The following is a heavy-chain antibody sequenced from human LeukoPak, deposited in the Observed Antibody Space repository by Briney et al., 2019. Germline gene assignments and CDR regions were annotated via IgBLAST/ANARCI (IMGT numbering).Heavy chain of an antibody. V-gene: IGHV3-7*01. CDR2: IKQDGSEK. CDR1: GFTFSSYW. D-gene: IGHD3-3*01. Sequence: GGSLRLSCAASGFTFSSYWMSWVRQAPGKGLEWVANIKQDGSEKYYVDSVKGRFTISRDNAKNSLYPQMNSLRAEDTAVYYCARASPPLYDFWSGYDYWGQGTLVTVSS. J-gene: IGHJ4*02. CDR3: ARASPPLYDFWSGYDY.